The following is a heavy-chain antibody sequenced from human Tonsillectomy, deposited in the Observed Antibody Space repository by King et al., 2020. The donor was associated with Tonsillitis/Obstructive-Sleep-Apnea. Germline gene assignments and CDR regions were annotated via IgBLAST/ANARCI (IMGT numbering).Heavy chain of an antibody. CDR3: ARGSYNYNAMDV. Sequence: VQLQQWGAGLLKPSETLSRTCAVYGGSFSGYYWSWLRQPPGKGLEWIGEIKDSGGTNYNPSLKSRVTISVDTSKNQLSLNLSSATAADTAVYYCARGSYNYNAMDVWGQGTTVTVSS. V-gene: IGHV4-34*01. CDR1: GGSFSGYY. J-gene: IGHJ6*02. CDR2: IKDSGGT.